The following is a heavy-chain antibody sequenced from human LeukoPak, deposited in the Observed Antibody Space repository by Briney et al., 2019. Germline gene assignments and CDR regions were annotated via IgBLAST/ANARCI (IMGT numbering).Heavy chain of an antibody. J-gene: IGHJ3*02. CDR2: IYSGGST. D-gene: IGHD3-10*01. V-gene: IGHV3-66*01. CDR3: ASPGYYYGSGRAFDI. Sequence: ETLSLTCTVSGGSISSYYWSWVRQAPGKGLEGVSVIYSGGSTYYADSVKGRFTISRDNSKNTLYLQMNSLRAEDTAVYYCASPGYYYGSGRAFDIWGQGTMVTVSS. CDR1: GGSISSYY.